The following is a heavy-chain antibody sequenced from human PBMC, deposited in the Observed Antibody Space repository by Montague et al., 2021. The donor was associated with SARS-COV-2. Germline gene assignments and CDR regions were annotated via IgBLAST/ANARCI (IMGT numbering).Heavy chain of an antibody. Sequence: PALVKPTQTLTLTCTFSGFSLSISEVGVGWIRQPPGKAPEFRALIYGDDDNRYKPSLKSRLTITKVTSKNQVVLTMTNVDPVDTATYYCAHFGILRYFDPWGQGTLVTVSS. J-gene: IGHJ5*02. V-gene: IGHV2-5*02. CDR3: AHFGILRYFDP. D-gene: IGHD3-9*01. CDR1: GFSLSISEVG. CDR2: IYGDDDN.